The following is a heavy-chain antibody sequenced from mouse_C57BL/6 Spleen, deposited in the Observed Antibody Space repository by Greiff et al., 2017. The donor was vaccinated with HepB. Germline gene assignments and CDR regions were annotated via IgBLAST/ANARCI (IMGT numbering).Heavy chain of an antibody. J-gene: IGHJ4*01. Sequence: EVKLQESGPELVKPGASVKISCKASGYSFTDYNMNWVKQSNGKSLEWIGVINPNYGTTSYNQKFKGKATLTVDQSSSTAYMQLNSLTSEDSAVYYCSYDGYYGYAMDYWGQGTSVSVSS. D-gene: IGHD2-3*01. CDR1: GYSFTDYN. V-gene: IGHV1-39*01. CDR2: INPNYGTT. CDR3: SYDGYYGYAMDY.